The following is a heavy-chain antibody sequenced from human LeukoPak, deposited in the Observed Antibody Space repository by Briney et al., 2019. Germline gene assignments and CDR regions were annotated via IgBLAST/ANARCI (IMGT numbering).Heavy chain of an antibody. CDR3: ARAKNFKVGTKTGLDS. D-gene: IGHD1-26*01. CDR1: GDSISSYY. CDR2: IYNTGST. J-gene: IGHJ5*01. V-gene: IGHV4-59*01. Sequence: SETLSLTCAVSGDSISSYYWNWIRQPPGKGLEWIGYIYNTGSTNYKPSLKSRVTISIDMSKNQISLNLSSVTAADTAVYYCARAKNFKVGTKTGLDSWGPGTLVTVSS.